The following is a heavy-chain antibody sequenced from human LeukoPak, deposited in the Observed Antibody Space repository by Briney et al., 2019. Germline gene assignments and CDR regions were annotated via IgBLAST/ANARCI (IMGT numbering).Heavy chain of an antibody. D-gene: IGHD5-18*01. CDR1: GFTFSSYG. Sequence: GRSLRLSCAASGFTFSSYGMHWVRQAPGKGLEWVAVISYDGSNKYYADSVKGRFTISRDNSKNTLYLQMNSLRAEDTAVYYCAKDEYSYGYLDHWGQGTLVTVSS. J-gene: IGHJ4*02. V-gene: IGHV3-30*18. CDR2: ISYDGSNK. CDR3: AKDEYSYGYLDH.